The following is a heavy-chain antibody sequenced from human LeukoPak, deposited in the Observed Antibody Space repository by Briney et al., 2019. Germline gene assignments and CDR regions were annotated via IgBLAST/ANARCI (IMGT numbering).Heavy chain of an antibody. CDR2: IIPIFGTA. V-gene: IGHV1-69*13. Sequence: GASVKVSCKASGGTFSSYAISWVRQAPGQGLEWMGGIIPIFGTANYAQKFQGRVTITADESTSTAYMELSSLRSEDTAVYYCARATPPYDFWSGYENWFDPWGQGTLVTVSS. D-gene: IGHD3-3*01. CDR3: ARATPPYDFWSGYENWFDP. CDR1: GGTFSSYA. J-gene: IGHJ5*02.